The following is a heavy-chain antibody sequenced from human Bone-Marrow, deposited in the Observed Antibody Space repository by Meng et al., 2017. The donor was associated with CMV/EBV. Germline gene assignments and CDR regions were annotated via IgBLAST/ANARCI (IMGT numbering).Heavy chain of an antibody. J-gene: IGHJ6*02. CDR3: ARDGCSSTSCYNYYYYGMDV. D-gene: IGHD2-2*02. CDR2: INPSGGST. CDR1: GYTFTSYY. Sequence: ASVKVSCKASGYTFTSYYMHWVRQAPGQGLEWMGIINPSGGSTSYAQKFQGRVTMTRDTSTSTVYMELSSLRSEDTAVYYCARDGCSSTSCYNYYYYGMDVWGQGTQFNVS. V-gene: IGHV1-46*01.